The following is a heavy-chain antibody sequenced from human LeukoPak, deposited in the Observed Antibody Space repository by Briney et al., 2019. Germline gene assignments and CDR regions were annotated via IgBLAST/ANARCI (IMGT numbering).Heavy chain of an antibody. Sequence: GGSLRLSCAASGFTFSSYWMSWVRQAPGKGLEWVANIRQDGSEKYYVDSVKGRFTISRDNAKNSLYLQMNSLRGEDTAVYYCVRVSSSYFEYWGQGTLVTVSS. V-gene: IGHV3-7*01. CDR3: VRVSSSYFEY. J-gene: IGHJ4*02. D-gene: IGHD6-6*01. CDR2: IRQDGSEK. CDR1: GFTFSSYW.